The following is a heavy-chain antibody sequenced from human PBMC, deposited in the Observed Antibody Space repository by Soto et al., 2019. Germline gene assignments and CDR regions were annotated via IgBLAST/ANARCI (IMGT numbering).Heavy chain of an antibody. CDR2: IYPGDSDT. CDR1: GYSFTSYW. Sequence: GGSLRLSCKGSGYSFTSYWIGWVRQMPGKGLEWMGIIYPGDSDTRYSPSFQGQVTISADKSISTAYLQWSSLKASDTAMYYCARNAVPAAMGDYYYYYGMDVWGQGTTVTVSS. CDR3: ARNAVPAAMGDYYYYYGMDV. D-gene: IGHD2-2*01. J-gene: IGHJ6*02. V-gene: IGHV5-51*01.